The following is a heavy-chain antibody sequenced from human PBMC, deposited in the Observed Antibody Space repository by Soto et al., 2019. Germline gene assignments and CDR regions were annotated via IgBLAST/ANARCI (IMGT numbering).Heavy chain of an antibody. V-gene: IGHV3-66*01. CDR2: IYSGGST. Sequence: GGSLRLSCAASGFTVSSNYMIWVRQAPGKGLEWVSVIYSGGSTYYADSVKGRFTISRDNSKNTLYLQMNSLRAEDTAVYYCAREQSYGRDYYYGMDVWGQGTTVTV. J-gene: IGHJ6*02. CDR3: AREQSYGRDYYYGMDV. D-gene: IGHD5-18*01. CDR1: GFTVSSNY.